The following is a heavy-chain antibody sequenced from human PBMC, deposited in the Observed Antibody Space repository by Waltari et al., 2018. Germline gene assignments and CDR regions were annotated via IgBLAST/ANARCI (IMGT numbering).Heavy chain of an antibody. V-gene: IGHV4-38-2*01. J-gene: IGHJ3*02. CDR2: IYHSGST. CDR3: ARRGSGTSDAFDI. CDR1: GYSISSGYY. Sequence: QVQLQESGPGLVKPSETLSLTCAVSGYSISSGYYWGWIRQPPGKGLEWIGSIYHSGSTYYTPSLKSRVTISVDTSKNQFSLNLSSVTAADTAVYYCARRGSGTSDAFDIWGQGTMVTVSS. D-gene: IGHD3-10*01.